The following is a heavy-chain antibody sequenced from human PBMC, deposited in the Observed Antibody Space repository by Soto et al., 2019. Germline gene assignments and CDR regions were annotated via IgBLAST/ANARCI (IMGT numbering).Heavy chain of an antibody. Sequence: QVQLVQSGAEVKKPGSSVKVSCKASGGTFSSYTISWVRQAPGQGLEWMGRIIPILGIANYAQKFQGRVTITADKSTSTAYMELSSLRSEDTAVYYCARSFYSWAEDVGTVTRTFDYWGQGTLVTVSS. V-gene: IGHV1-69*02. CDR3: ARSFYSWAEDVGTVTRTFDY. CDR2: IIPILGIA. D-gene: IGHD4-17*01. J-gene: IGHJ4*02. CDR1: GGTFSSYT.